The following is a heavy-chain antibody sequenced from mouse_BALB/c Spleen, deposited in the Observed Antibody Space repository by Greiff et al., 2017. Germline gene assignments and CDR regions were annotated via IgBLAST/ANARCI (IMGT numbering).Heavy chain of an antibody. CDR2: IWGDGST. Sequence: LVAPSQSLSITCTVSGFSLTGYGVNWVRQPPGKGLEWLGMIWGDGSTDYNSALKSRLSISKDNSKSQVFLKMNSLQTDDTARYYCAREASVGVTWVAYWGQGTLVTVSA. D-gene: IGHD3-1*01. CDR3: AREASVGVTWVAY. J-gene: IGHJ3*01. CDR1: GFSLTGYG. V-gene: IGHV2-6-7*01.